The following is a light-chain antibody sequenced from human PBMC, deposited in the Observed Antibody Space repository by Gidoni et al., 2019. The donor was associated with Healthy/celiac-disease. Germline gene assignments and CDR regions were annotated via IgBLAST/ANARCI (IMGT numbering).Light chain of an antibody. V-gene: IGKV3-15*01. J-gene: IGKJ5*01. CDR2: GAS. Sequence: EIVMTQSPATLSVSPGERATLSCRASQSVSSNLAWYQQTPGKAPRLLIYGASTRATGIPARFSGSGSGTEFTLTISSLQSEDFAVYYCQQYNNWPITFGQGTRLEIK. CDR1: QSVSSN. CDR3: QQYNNWPIT.